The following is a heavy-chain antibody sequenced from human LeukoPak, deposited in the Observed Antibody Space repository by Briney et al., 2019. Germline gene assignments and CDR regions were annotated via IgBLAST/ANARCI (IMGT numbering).Heavy chain of an antibody. CDR2: IDRDGRVQ. D-gene: IGHD3-10*02. V-gene: IGHV3-7*03. Sequence: PGGSLTLSCTASGFTTHYWLNWVRQSPGEGLEWVAKIDRDGRVQHYVDSVEGRFTISRDSAKNSLALQMHSLKAEDTAVYYCAKTSTARWYYVFFDYWGQGTLVTVSS. CDR1: GFTTHYW. CDR3: AKTSTARWYYVFFDY. J-gene: IGHJ4*02.